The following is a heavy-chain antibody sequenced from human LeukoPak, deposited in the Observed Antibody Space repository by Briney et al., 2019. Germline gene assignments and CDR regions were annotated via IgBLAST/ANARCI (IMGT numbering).Heavy chain of an antibody. CDR3: ARHAYYYDRSGSYEAFDI. Sequence: PSETLSLTCTVSGGSISSYYWSWIRQPPGKGLEWMGSMYYSGSTNYKPSLKSRVTISVETSKNQYSLKLTSVTAADTAVYYCARHAYYYDRSGSYEAFDIWGQGTMVTVSS. D-gene: IGHD3-22*01. V-gene: IGHV4-59*08. J-gene: IGHJ3*02. CDR2: MYYSGST. CDR1: GGSISSYY.